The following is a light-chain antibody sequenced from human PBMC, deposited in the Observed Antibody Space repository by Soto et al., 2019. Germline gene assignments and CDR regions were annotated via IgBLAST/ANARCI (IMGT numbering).Light chain of an antibody. J-gene: IGKJ2*01. CDR2: SAS. Sequence: DIQLTHSPSFLSASVGDRVTITCRASQGISRFLAWYQQKPGKAPKLLIHSASTLQSGVPSRFSGSGSGTEFTLTISSLQPEDIATYCCQQLNSYPYTFGQGTKLEIK. CDR3: QQLNSYPYT. V-gene: IGKV1-9*01. CDR1: QGISRF.